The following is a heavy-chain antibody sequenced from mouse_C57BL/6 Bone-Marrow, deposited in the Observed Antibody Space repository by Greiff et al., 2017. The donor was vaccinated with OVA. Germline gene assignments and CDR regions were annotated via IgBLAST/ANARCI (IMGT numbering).Heavy chain of an antibody. CDR2: IYPGDGDT. CDR1: GYAFSSSW. J-gene: IGHJ2*01. D-gene: IGHD2-10*02. V-gene: IGHV1-82*01. CDR3: ARHEYGYYASYFDY. Sequence: QVQLQQSGPELVKPGASVKISCKASGYAFSSSWMNWVKQRPGKGLEWIGRIYPGDGDTTSNGKLKGKATLTADKSTSTASMQLSSLTSEDSAVYFCARHEYGYYASYFDYWGQGTTLTVSS.